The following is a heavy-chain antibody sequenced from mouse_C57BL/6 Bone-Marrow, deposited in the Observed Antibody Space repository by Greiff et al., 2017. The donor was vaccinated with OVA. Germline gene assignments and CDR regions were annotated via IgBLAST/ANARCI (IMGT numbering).Heavy chain of an antibody. CDR2: IRNKANGYTT. J-gene: IGHJ3*01. Sequence: EVNVVESGGGLVQPGGSLSLSCAASGFTFTDYYMSWVRQPPGKALEWLGFIRNKANGYTTEYSASVKGRFTISRDNSQSILYLQMNALRAEDSATYYCARGDYDGFAYWGQGTLVTVSA. V-gene: IGHV7-3*01. D-gene: IGHD2-4*01. CDR3: ARGDYDGFAY. CDR1: GFTFTDYY.